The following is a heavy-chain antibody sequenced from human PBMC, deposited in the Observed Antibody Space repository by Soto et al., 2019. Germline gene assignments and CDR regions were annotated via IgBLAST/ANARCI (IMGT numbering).Heavy chain of an antibody. D-gene: IGHD4-17*01. J-gene: IGHJ4*02. CDR2: INPNSGDT. Sequence: ASVKVSCKAAGYTFTGYYMHWVRQAPGQGLEWMGWINPNSGDTNYAQKFQGRVTMTRNTSISTAYMELSSLRSEDTAVYYCASQYGGNDYWGQGTPVTVSS. CDR1: GYTFTGYY. V-gene: IGHV1-2*02. CDR3: ASQYGGNDY.